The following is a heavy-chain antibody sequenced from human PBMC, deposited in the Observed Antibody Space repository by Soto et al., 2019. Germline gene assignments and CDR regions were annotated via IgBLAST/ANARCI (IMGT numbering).Heavy chain of an antibody. Sequence: PSETLSLTCNVSGASLSSYYWSWIRQPPGKGLEWIGYIYYSGSTNYNPSLKSRVTISVDTSKNQFSLKLSSVTAADTAVYYCARDLSFDPWGQGTLVTVSS. CDR2: IYYSGST. J-gene: IGHJ5*02. V-gene: IGHV4-59*01. CDR1: GASLSSYY. CDR3: ARDLSFDP.